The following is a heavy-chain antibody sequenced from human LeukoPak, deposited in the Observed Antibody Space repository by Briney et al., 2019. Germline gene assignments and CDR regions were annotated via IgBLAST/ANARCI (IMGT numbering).Heavy chain of an antibody. CDR1: GGSISSYY. CDR2: IYYSGST. Sequence: SETLSLTCTVSGGSISSYYWSWIRQPPGKGLEWIGYIYYSGSTNHNPSLKSRVTISVDTSKNQFSLKLSSVTAADTAVYYCARDGGRLRPFDYWGQGTLVTVSS. CDR3: ARDGGRLRPFDY. D-gene: IGHD4-17*01. J-gene: IGHJ4*02. V-gene: IGHV4-59*01.